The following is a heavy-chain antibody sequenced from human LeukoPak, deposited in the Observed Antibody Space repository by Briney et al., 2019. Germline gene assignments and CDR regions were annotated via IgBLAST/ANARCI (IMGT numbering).Heavy chain of an antibody. CDR2: ITPEGRRK. Sequence: GGSLRLSCLASGFTFSGHWMHWARQRPGKGLEWVANITPEGRRKNYADSARGRITISRDNAQNSLSLQMTSLRVEDTAVYYCVRDADWAFNYWGQGALVTVSS. V-gene: IGHV3-7*03. CDR1: GFTFSGHW. CDR3: VRDADWAFNY. D-gene: IGHD3-9*01. J-gene: IGHJ4*02.